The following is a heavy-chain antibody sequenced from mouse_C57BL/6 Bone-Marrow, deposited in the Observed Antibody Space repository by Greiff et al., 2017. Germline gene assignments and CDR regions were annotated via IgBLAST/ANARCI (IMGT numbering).Heavy chain of an antibody. CDR3: SYTWFAY. Sequence: EVKLQQSGAELVRPGASVKLSCTASGFNIKDDYMHWVKQRPEQGLEWIGWIDPENGDTEYASKFQGKATITADTSSNTAYLQLSSLTSEDTAVYYCSYTWFAYWGQGTLVTVSA. CDR2: IDPENGDT. J-gene: IGHJ3*01. V-gene: IGHV14-4*01. D-gene: IGHD2-12*01. CDR1: GFNIKDDY.